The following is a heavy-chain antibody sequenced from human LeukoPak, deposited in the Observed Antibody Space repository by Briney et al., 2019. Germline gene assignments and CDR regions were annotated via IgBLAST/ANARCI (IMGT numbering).Heavy chain of an antibody. CDR1: GFTFSNYG. CDR2: ISGSGGST. V-gene: IGHV3-23*01. CDR3: AKGEIYDILTGFNYGMDV. J-gene: IGHJ6*02. Sequence: GGSLRLSCAASGFTFSNYGMSWVRQAPGKGLEWVSAISGSGGSTYYADSVKGRFTISRDNSKNTLYLQMNSLRAEDTAVYYCAKGEIYDILTGFNYGMDVWGQGTTVTVSS. D-gene: IGHD3-9*01.